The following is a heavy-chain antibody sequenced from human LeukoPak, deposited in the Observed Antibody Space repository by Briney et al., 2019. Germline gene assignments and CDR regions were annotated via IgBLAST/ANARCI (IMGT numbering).Heavy chain of an antibody. Sequence: GAPVKVSCKASGYTFTSYYMHWVRQAPGQGVEWMGIINPSGGSTSYAQKFQGRVTMTRDTSTSTVYMELSSLRSEDTAVYYCASQERGSGSYGRRGYYYYMDVWGKGTTVTVSS. CDR2: INPSGGST. CDR1: GYTFTSYY. D-gene: IGHD3-10*01. J-gene: IGHJ6*03. CDR3: ASQERGSGSYGRRGYYYYMDV. V-gene: IGHV1-46*03.